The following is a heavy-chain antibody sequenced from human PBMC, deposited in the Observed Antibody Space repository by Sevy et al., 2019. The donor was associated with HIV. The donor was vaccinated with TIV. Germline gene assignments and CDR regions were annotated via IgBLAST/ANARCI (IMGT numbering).Heavy chain of an antibody. D-gene: IGHD3-3*02. J-gene: IGHJ4*02. CDR2: IQHSGST. Sequence: SDILSLTCSVSDGSISTYYWNWIRQPPGKGLEWIGSIQHSGSTNYSPSLKSRVTISVDTSKNQFSLNLSSVTAADTAVYFCARGLALGYWGQGTLVTVSS. CDR3: ARGLALGY. V-gene: IGHV4-59*01. CDR1: DGSISTYY.